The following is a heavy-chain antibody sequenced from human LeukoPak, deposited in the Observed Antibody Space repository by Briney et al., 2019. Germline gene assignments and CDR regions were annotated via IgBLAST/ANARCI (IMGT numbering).Heavy chain of an antibody. D-gene: IGHD3-10*01. V-gene: IGHV4-59*12. CDR2: IYYSGST. CDR3: AREGDYGSGDY. CDR1: GGSISSYY. J-gene: IGHJ4*02. Sequence: SETLSLTCTVSGGSISSYYWSWIRQPPGKGLEWIGYIYYSGSTNYNPSLKSRVTISVDTSKNQFSLKLSSVTAADTAVYYCAREGDYGSGDYWGQGTLVTVSS.